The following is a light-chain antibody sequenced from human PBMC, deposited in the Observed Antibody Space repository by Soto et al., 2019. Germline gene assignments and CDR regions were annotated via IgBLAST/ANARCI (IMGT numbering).Light chain of an antibody. Sequence: DIVMTQSPDSLAVSLGERATINCKSSQSVFYRSKNKDYLAWYQQKPGQPPKLLIYWASTRESGVPDRFRGSCSGTDFALTISLLHAEDVAEYYCEQYSSPWTFGQGTKVEIK. J-gene: IGKJ1*01. CDR1: QSVFYRSKNKDY. CDR3: EQYSSPWT. CDR2: WAS. V-gene: IGKV4-1*01.